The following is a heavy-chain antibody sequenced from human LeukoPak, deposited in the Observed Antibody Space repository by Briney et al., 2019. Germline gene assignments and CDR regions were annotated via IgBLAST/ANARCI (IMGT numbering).Heavy chain of an antibody. CDR3: TRDPEALDC. J-gene: IGHJ4*02. CDR2: IRSSGSPI. D-gene: IGHD2-21*01. V-gene: IGHV3-48*02. CDR1: GFTFSSYS. Sequence: GGSLRLSCAAAGFTFSSYSMNGVRQAPGKGLEWVSYIRSSGSPIYYADSVKGRFTISRDNAKNSLYLQMNSLRDEDTAVYYCTRDPEALDCWGQGAVVTVSS.